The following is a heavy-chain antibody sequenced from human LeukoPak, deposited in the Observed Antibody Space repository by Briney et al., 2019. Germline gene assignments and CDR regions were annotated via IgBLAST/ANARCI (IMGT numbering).Heavy chain of an antibody. Sequence: GGSLRLSCAASGFTFSRYSMNWVRQAPGKGLEWVSSISSSSSYIYYADSVKGRFTISRDNAKNSLYLQMNSLRAEDTAVYYCAVVAGRDFDCWGQGTLVAVSS. V-gene: IGHV3-21*01. CDR1: GFTFSRYS. CDR2: ISSSSSYI. CDR3: AVVAGRDFDC. D-gene: IGHD6-19*01. J-gene: IGHJ4*02.